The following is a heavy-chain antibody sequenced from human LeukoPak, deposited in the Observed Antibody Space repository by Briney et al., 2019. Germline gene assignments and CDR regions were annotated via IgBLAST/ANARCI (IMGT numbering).Heavy chain of an antibody. Sequence: SETLSLTCTVSGGSISSSSYYWGWIRQPPGKGLEWIANIYYSGSTYYNPSLKSRVTISVDTSKNQFSLKLSSVTAADTAVYYCVVVAAHTGWFDPWGQGTLVTVSS. CDR1: GGSISSSSYY. D-gene: IGHD2-15*01. CDR3: VVVAAHTGWFDP. V-gene: IGHV4-39*07. CDR2: IYYSGST. J-gene: IGHJ5*02.